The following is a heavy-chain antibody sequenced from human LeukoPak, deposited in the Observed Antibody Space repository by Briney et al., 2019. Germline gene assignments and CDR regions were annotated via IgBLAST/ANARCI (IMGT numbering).Heavy chain of an antibody. J-gene: IGHJ6*02. CDR2: IDTAGDT. CDR3: TRGSCSSTSCYERLNGLDV. CDR1: GFSFSSYD. V-gene: IGHV3-13*01. Sequence: PGGCLRLFCAASGFSFSSYDIHWVGQGSGKGLEWDSSIDTAGDTYYLGSVNGRFTISRENAKNSLYLQMNGLRAEDTAVYYCTRGSCSSTSCYERLNGLDVWGQGTTVTVSS. D-gene: IGHD2-2*01.